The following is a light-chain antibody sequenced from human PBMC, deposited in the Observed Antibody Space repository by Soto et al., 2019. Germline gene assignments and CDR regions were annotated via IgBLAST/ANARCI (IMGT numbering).Light chain of an antibody. CDR3: QQYNDWPPST. V-gene: IGKV2-28*01. CDR2: LGS. CDR1: QSLLHSNGYNY. J-gene: IGKJ2*02. Sequence: DIVMTQSPLSLPVTPGEPASISCRSSQSLLHSNGYNYLDWYLQKPGQSPQLLIYLGSNRASGVPARFSGSGSGTEFTLTISSLQSEDFAVYYCQQYNDWPPSTFGQGTKLEIK.